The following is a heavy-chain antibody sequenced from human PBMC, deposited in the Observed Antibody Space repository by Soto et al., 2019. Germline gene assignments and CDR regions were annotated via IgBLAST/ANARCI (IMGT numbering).Heavy chain of an antibody. J-gene: IGHJ6*02. Sequence: ASVKVSCKASGYTFTSYGISWMRQAPGQGLEWMRWISAYNDNTNYAQKHKSRVTMTTDTSTSTAYMELSSLRSEDTAVYYCASQTSGYYYYGMDVWGQGTTVTVSS. CDR2: ISAYNDNT. V-gene: IGHV1-18*01. CDR1: GYTFTSYG. CDR3: ASQTSGYYYYGMDV.